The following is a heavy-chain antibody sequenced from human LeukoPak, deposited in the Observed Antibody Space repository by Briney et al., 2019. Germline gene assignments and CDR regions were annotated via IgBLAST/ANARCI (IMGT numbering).Heavy chain of an antibody. V-gene: IGHV4-59*01. J-gene: IGHJ4*02. CDR1: GGSISSYY. CDR2: IYYSGTT. D-gene: IGHD1-26*01. CDR3: ARSSGAYRSFDY. Sequence: NSSETLSPTCTVSGGSISSYYWSWIRQPPGKGLEWIGYIYYSGTTDYNPSLKSRVTISVDTSNNQFSLKVSSVTAADTAVYYCARSSGAYRSFDYWGQGTLVPVSS.